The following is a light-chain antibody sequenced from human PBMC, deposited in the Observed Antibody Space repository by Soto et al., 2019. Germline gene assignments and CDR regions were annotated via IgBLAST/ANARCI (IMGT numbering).Light chain of an antibody. Sequence: DVVMTQSPLSLPVTLGQPASISCRSSQGLVYSDGNTYLNWFHXRQGQSPRGXIYKVSNRDSGVPDRFSGIVSGTDLTMKISRVEAEDGGVYDGMQGTHWPPTFGQGTRLEIK. CDR2: KVS. CDR3: MQGTHWPPT. J-gene: IGKJ5*01. CDR1: QGLVYSDGNTY. V-gene: IGKV2-30*01.